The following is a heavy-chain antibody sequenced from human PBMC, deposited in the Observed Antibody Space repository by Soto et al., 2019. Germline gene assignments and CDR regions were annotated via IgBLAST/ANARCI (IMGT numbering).Heavy chain of an antibody. D-gene: IGHD4-17*01. CDR2: INPNSGGT. V-gene: IGHV1-2*04. Sequence: ASVKVSCKASGYTFTGYYMHWVRQAPGQGLEWMGWINPNSGGTNYAQKFQGWVTMTRYTSISTAYMELRSLRSDDTAVYYCARESGYGDSYYYYYGMDVRGQGTTVTVSS. CDR3: ARESGYGDSYYYYYGMDV. CDR1: GYTFTGYY. J-gene: IGHJ6*02.